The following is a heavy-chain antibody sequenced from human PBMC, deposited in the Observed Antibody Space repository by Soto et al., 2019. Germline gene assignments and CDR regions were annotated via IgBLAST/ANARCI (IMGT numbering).Heavy chain of an antibody. CDR3: ARAQSLSFGELLSFVWRWFDP. CDR2: IIPIFGTA. D-gene: IGHD3-10*01. J-gene: IGHJ5*02. V-gene: IGHV1-69*13. Sequence: ASVKVSCKASGGTFSGYAISWVRQAPGQGLEWMGGIIPIFGTANYAQKFQGRVTITADESTSTAYMELSSLRSEDTAVYYCARAQSLSFGELLSFVWRWFDPWGQGTLVTVSS. CDR1: GGTFSGYA.